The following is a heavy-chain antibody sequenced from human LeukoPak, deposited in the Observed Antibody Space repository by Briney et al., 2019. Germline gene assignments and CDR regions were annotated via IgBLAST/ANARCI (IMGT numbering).Heavy chain of an antibody. CDR2: INTNTGNP. Sequence: GASVKVSCKASGYTFTSYAMNWVRQAPGQGLEWMGWINTNTGNPTYAQGFTGRFVFSLDTSVSTAYLQISSLKAEDTAVYYCARSPQYYYDPRTTPVGFDPWGQGTLVTVSS. CDR3: ARSPQYYYDPRTTPVGFDP. CDR1: GYTFTSYA. D-gene: IGHD3-22*01. J-gene: IGHJ5*02. V-gene: IGHV7-4-1*02.